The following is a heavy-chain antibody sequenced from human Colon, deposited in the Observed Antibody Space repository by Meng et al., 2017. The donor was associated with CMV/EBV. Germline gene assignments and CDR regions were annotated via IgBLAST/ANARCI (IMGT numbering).Heavy chain of an antibody. D-gene: IGHD3-10*01. CDR1: GFTFSSYA. J-gene: IGHJ4*02. CDR3: ARGGSRSYFFDN. V-gene: IGHV3-21*01. Sequence: GGSLRLSCAASGFTFSSYAMSWVRQAPGRGLEWVASISISSSFIYYADSVKGRFTISRDNAKNSSSLHMSSLRAEDTAVYYCARGGSRSYFFDNWGQGTLVTVSS. CDR2: ISISSSFI.